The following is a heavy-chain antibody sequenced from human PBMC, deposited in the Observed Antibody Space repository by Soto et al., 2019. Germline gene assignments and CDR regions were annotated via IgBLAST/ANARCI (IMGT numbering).Heavy chain of an antibody. D-gene: IGHD2-21*01. V-gene: IGHV4-59*01. CDR1: GGSLSSYY. Sequence: SETLSLTCTVSGGSLSSYYWSWIRQPPGKGLEWIGYIYYTGSTNYNPSLKSRVTISLDTSKNQFSLKLSSVTAADTAVYYCARRRGDRWTFDYWGQGTLVTVSS. J-gene: IGHJ4*02. CDR2: IYYTGST. CDR3: ARRRGDRWTFDY.